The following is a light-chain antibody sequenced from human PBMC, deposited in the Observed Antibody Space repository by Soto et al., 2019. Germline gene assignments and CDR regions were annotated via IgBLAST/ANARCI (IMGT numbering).Light chain of an antibody. V-gene: IGKV3-20*01. CDR1: QSVSSSY. Sequence: EIVLTQSPGTLSLSPGERATLSCRASQSVSSSYLAWYQQKPGQAPRLLIYDASSRATGIPDRFSGSGSGKDFTLTISRLEPEDFAVYYCQHYDSSPRTFGQGTKVEIK. J-gene: IGKJ1*01. CDR3: QHYDSSPRT. CDR2: DAS.